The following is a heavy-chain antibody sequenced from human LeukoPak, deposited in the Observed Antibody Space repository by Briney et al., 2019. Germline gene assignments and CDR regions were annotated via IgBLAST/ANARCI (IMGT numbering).Heavy chain of an antibody. CDR2: ISPYDGNT. J-gene: IGHJ3*02. Sequence: ASVKVSCKASGYTFTGYTINWVRQAPGQGLEWMGWISPYDGNTNYAQRFQGRVTMTTDTSTGTAYMELRILRSDDTAVYFCARESFYDATGDYSGDDAFDIWGQGTMVTVSS. D-gene: IGHD3-9*01. CDR1: GYTFTGYT. V-gene: IGHV1-18*01. CDR3: ARESFYDATGDYSGDDAFDI.